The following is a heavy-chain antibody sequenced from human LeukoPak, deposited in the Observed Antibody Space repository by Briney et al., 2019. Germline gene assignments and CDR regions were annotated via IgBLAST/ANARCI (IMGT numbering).Heavy chain of an antibody. Sequence: GGSLRLSCAASGFTFSSYAMSWVRQAPGKGLEWVSAISGSGGSTYYADSVKGRFTISRDNSKNTLYLQMNSLRVEDTAVYYCAKVGGSYEYYFDYWGQGTLVTVSS. CDR3: AKVGGSYEYYFDY. CDR1: GFTFSSYA. CDR2: ISGSGGST. V-gene: IGHV3-23*01. D-gene: IGHD1-26*01. J-gene: IGHJ4*02.